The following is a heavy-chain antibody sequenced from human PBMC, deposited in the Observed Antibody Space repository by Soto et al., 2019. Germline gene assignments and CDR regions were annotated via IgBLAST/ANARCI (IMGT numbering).Heavy chain of an antibody. CDR3: ARGSGSLDY. CDR1: GFTISYYW. D-gene: IGHD3-3*01. V-gene: IGHV3-7*01. Sequence: GGSLRLSCAPSGFTISYYWMSWVRQAPGKGLEWGANINQDGSEKYYVDSVKGRFTISRDNAKSSLYLQMNSLRAEDTAVYYCARGSGSLDYWGQGTLVTVSS. J-gene: IGHJ4*02. CDR2: INQDGSEK.